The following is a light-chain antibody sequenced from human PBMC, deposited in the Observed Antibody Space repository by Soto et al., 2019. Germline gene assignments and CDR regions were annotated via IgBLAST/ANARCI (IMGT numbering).Light chain of an antibody. V-gene: IGKV3-20*01. CDR3: QYYDSFRT. CDR2: GAS. Sequence: TQSLGTLSLSPVERSTLSCRASQSVDSTYLTWYQQKPGQAPRLLIYGASGRATGIPDRFSGSGSGTDFTLTISRLEPEDFAVYFCQYYDSFRTFGQGTKVDIK. CDR1: QSVDSTY. J-gene: IGKJ1*01.